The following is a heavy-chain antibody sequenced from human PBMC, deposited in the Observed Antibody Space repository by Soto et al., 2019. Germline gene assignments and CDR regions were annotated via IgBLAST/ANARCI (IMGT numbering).Heavy chain of an antibody. J-gene: IGHJ4*02. CDR2: IYYSGST. CDR1: GGSISSYY. CDR3: ARGGYSYGYDY. V-gene: IGHV4-59*01. Sequence: SQTLSLTCTVSGGSISSYYWSWIRQPPGKGLEWIGYIYYSGSTNYNPSLKSRVTISVDTSKNQFSLKLSSVTAADTAVYYCARGGYSYGYDYWGQGTLVTVSS. D-gene: IGHD5-18*01.